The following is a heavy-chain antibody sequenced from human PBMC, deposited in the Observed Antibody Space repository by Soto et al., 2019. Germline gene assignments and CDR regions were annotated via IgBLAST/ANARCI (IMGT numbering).Heavy chain of an antibody. CDR1: GFTFSSYG. Sequence: QVQLVESGGGVVQPGRSLRLSCAASGFTFSSYGMHWVRQAPGKGLEWVAVISYDGSIKYYADSVKGRFTISRDNSKNTLYLQMNSLRAEDTAVYYCAKAPYSGYEIDYWGQGTLVTVSS. D-gene: IGHD5-12*01. CDR3: AKAPYSGYEIDY. CDR2: ISYDGSIK. V-gene: IGHV3-30*18. J-gene: IGHJ4*02.